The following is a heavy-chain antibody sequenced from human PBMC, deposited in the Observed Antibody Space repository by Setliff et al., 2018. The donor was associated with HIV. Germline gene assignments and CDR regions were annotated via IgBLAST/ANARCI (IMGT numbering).Heavy chain of an antibody. D-gene: IGHD1-1*01. CDR3: AKQPGGHSFFDH. CDR2: IHHGGST. Sequence: SETLSLTCTVSGDFSNIQWWTWMRQSPGLGLQWIGSIHHGGSTYYDPSLKNRVTLSVDTSNNQVSLTLTSVTAADTAVYYCAKQPGGHSFFDHWGQGILVTVSS. CDR1: GDFSNIQW. J-gene: IGHJ4*02. V-gene: IGHV4-59*11.